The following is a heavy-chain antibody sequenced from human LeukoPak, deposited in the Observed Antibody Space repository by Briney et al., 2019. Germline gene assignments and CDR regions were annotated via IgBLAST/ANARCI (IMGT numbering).Heavy chain of an antibody. CDR1: GYTFTSYY. J-gene: IGHJ4*03. D-gene: IGHD3-22*01. CDR3: AREAITMIVVVPHYCFDY. CDR2: INPSGGST. V-gene: IGHV1-46*01. Sequence: ASVTVPRKASGYTFTSYYMHWVRQAPGQGLEWMGIINPSGGSTSYAQKFQGRVTMTKDTSTSTVYMELGNLRSEDTAVYYCAREAITMIVVVPHYCFDYSGHGNLVTVSS.